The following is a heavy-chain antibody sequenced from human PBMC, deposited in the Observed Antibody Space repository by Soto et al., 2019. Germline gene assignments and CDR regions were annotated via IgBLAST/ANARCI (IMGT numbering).Heavy chain of an antibody. Sequence: PGGSLRLSCAASGCPFSSYGMHWVRQAKGKGLEWVAVIWYDGSNKYYADSVKGRFTISRDNSKNTLYLQMNSLRAEDTAVYYCARDVGGYSGYDSQDYYYYYGMDVWGQGTTVTVSS. CDR3: ARDVGGYSGYDSQDYYYYYGMDV. D-gene: IGHD5-12*01. V-gene: IGHV3-33*01. CDR1: GCPFSSYG. J-gene: IGHJ6*02. CDR2: IWYDGSNK.